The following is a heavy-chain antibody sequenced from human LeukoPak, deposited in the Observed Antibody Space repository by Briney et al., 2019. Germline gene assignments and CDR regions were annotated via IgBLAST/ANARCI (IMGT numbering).Heavy chain of an antibody. Sequence: PSETLSLTCAVYGGSFSGYYWSWIRQPPGKGLEWIGEINHSGSTNYNPSLKGRVTISVDTSKNQFSLKLSSVTAADTAVYYCAREYCSGGSCYGDAFDIWGQGTMVTVSS. D-gene: IGHD2-15*01. CDR2: INHSGST. V-gene: IGHV4-34*01. CDR3: AREYCSGGSCYGDAFDI. CDR1: GGSFSGYY. J-gene: IGHJ3*02.